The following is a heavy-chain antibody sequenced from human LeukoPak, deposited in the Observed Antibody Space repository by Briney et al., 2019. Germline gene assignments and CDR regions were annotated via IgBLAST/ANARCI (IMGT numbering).Heavy chain of an antibody. J-gene: IGHJ4*02. V-gene: IGHV1-3*01. D-gene: IGHD3-9*01. CDR1: GYTLTSYV. CDR3: ARGLRITISFFDY. Sequence: GASVKVSCKASGYTLTSYVMHWVRQAPGQRLEWMGWINAGNGNTKYSQKFQGRVTITRDTSASTAYMELSSLRSEDTAVYYCARGLRITISFFDYWGQGTLVTVSS. CDR2: INAGNGNT.